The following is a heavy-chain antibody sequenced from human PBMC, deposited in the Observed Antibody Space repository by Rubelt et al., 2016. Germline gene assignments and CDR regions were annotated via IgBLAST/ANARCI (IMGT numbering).Heavy chain of an antibody. CDR3: AGMIPSVGGMDV. D-gene: IGHD3-16*01. CDR2: MYSSGST. Sequence: QLQLQESGPGLVKPSETLSLTCTVSGGSISSSTYFWGWVRQPPGKGLEWIGSMYSSGSTYYNPSLKSRVNISVDTSKNQRSLKRDSGTAADTAVYYCAGMIPSVGGMDVWGQGTTVTVSS. V-gene: IGHV4-39*01. J-gene: IGHJ6*02. CDR1: GGSISSSTYF.